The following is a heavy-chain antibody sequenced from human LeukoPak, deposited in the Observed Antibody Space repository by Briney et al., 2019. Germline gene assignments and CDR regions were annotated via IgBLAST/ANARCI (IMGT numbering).Heavy chain of an antibody. V-gene: IGHV3-21*01. CDR2: ISTTSNYI. D-gene: IGHD2-2*01. Sequence: GGSLRLSCAASGFTFSSYNMKWVRQAPGKGLEWVSFISTTSNYIYNAGAVKGRIILARDNVKKSLYLQMNSLRGEDAALYYCARAGVCTTTSCDGGIDYWGQGTLVTVSS. CDR3: ARAGVCTTTSCDGGIDY. J-gene: IGHJ4*02. CDR1: GFTFSSYN.